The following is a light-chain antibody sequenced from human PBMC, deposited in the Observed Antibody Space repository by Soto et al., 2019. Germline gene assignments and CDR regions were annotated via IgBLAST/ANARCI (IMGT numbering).Light chain of an antibody. Sequence: LTQPASVSGSPGQSITISCTGTSSDVGGYNYVSWYQQHPGKAPKLMIYDVSNRPSGVSNRFSGSKSGNTASLTISGLQAEDEADYYCSSYTSSSTLVFGTGPKVTVL. CDR3: SSYTSSSTLV. J-gene: IGLJ1*01. CDR2: DVS. V-gene: IGLV2-14*01. CDR1: SSDVGGYNY.